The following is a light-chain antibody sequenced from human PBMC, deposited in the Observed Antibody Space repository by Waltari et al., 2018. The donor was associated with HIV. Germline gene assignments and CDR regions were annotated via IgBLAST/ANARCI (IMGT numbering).Light chain of an antibody. CDR1: KLGDKY. J-gene: IGLJ2*01. V-gene: IGLV3-1*01. Sequence: SYELTQPPSVSVSPGQTASITCSGNKLGDKYACWYQKKPGQSPVLVIYQDSKRPSGIPERFSGSNSGNTATLTISGTQAMDEADYSCQAWDSSTASVVFGGGTKLTVL. CDR2: QDS. CDR3: QAWDSSTASVV.